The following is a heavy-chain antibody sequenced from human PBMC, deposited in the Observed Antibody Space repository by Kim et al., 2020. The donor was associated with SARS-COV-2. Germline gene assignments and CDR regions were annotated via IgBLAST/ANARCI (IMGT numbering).Heavy chain of an antibody. J-gene: IGHJ6*02. CDR2: ISSSSSTI. D-gene: IGHD2-2*02. V-gene: IGHV3-48*04. Sequence: GGSLRLSCAASGFTFSSYSMNWVRQAPGKGLEWVSYISSSSSTIYYADSVKGRFTISRDNAKNSLYLQMNSLRAEDTAVYYCAREGGYCSSTSCYRGDYYYYGMDVWGQGTTVTVSS. CDR3: AREGGYCSSTSCYRGDYYYYGMDV. CDR1: GFTFSSYS.